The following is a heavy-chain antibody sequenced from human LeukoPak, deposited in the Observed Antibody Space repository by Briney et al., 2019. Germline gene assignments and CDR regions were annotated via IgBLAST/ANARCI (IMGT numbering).Heavy chain of an antibody. V-gene: IGHV3-73*01. Sequence: GGSLRLSCAASGFTFSGSATHWVRQASGKGLEWVGRIRSKANSYATAYAASVKGRFTISRDDSKNTAYLQMNSLKTEDTAVYCCIGDTVGTNYYYMDVWGNGTTVTVSS. CDR2: IRSKANSYAT. D-gene: IGHD5-12*01. J-gene: IGHJ6*03. CDR3: IGDTVGTNYYYMDV. CDR1: GFTFSGSA.